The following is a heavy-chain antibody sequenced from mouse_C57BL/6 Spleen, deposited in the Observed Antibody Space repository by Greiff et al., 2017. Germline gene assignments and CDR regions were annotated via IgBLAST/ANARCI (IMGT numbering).Heavy chain of an antibody. V-gene: IGHV1-64*01. D-gene: IGHD5-1*01. CDR3: ALPRSNYFDY. CDR2: IHPNSGST. J-gene: IGHJ2*01. Sequence: QVQLQQPGAELVKPGASVKLSCKASGYTFTSYWMHWVKQRPGQGLEWIGMIHPNSGSTNYNEKFKSKATLTVAKSSSTAYMQLSSLTSADSAGYYCALPRSNYFDYWGQGTTLTVSS. CDR1: GYTFTSYW.